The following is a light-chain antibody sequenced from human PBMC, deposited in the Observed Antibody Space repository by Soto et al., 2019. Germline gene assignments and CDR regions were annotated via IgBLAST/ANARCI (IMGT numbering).Light chain of an antibody. Sequence: EIVITQSPATLSVSTGERATLSCRASQSVPSNLAWYQQKPGQAPRLLISGASTRATGIPARFSGSGSGTEFTLIISSLQSEDFAVYYCQQYHHWPWTFGQGTKVDIK. J-gene: IGKJ1*01. V-gene: IGKV3-15*01. CDR1: QSVPSN. CDR2: GAS. CDR3: QQYHHWPWT.